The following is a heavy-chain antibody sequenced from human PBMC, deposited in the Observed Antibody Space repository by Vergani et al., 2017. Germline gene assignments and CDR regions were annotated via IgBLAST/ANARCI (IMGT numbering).Heavy chain of an antibody. J-gene: IGHJ5*02. V-gene: IGHV3-23*01. D-gene: IGHD2-21*02. CDR2: ISGSGGST. CDR3: ARLSAVVVTAMVGWFDP. Sequence: EVQLLESGGGLVQPGGSLRLSCAASGFTFSSYAMSWVRQAPGKGLEWVSAISGSGGSTYYADSVKGRFTISRDNSKSTLFLHMSSLRAEDTAVYYCARLSAVVVTAMVGWFDPWGQGTLVTVSS. CDR1: GFTFSSYA.